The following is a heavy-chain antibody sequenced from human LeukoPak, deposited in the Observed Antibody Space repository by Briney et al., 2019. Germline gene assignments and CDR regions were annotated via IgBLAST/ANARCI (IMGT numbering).Heavy chain of an antibody. CDR1: GGTFSNYA. D-gene: IGHD6-19*01. Sequence: SVKVSCKASGGTFSNYAISWVRQAPGQGLEWMGGIIPIFGTANYAQKFQGRATITADESTSTAYMELSSLRSEDTAVYYCARGRIAVAGMRYWFDPWGQGTLVTVSS. CDR2: IIPIFGTA. V-gene: IGHV1-69*13. CDR3: ARGRIAVAGMRYWFDP. J-gene: IGHJ5*02.